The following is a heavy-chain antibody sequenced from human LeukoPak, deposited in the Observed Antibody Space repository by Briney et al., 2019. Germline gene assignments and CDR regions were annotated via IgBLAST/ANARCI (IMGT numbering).Heavy chain of an antibody. D-gene: IGHD2-21*01. Sequence: GGSLRLSCAASGFTFSNYAMNWVRQAPGKGLEWVGRIKPKTDSETTEYAAPVKDRFSISRDDSKSMMYLQMNSLKTEDTAVYYCITPLPYSAQGGQGTLVTVSS. CDR2: IKPKTDSETT. J-gene: IGHJ4*02. CDR3: ITPLPYSAQ. V-gene: IGHV3-15*07. CDR1: GFTFSNYA.